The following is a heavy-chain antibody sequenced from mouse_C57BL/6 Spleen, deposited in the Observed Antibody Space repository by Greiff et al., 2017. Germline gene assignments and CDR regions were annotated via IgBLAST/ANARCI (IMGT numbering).Heavy chain of an antibody. J-gene: IGHJ3*01. CDR2: IYPGSGST. CDR1: VSTFPSYW. V-gene: IGHV1-55*01. D-gene: IGHD2-5*01. Sequence: VKLQASVAELVQPWASVTLSFNASVSTFPSYWLTWVQQRPGQGLEWLGDIYPGSGSTNNNEKFKSKATLTVDTSSSTAYMQLSSLTSEDSAVYYCARELYYSNSWFAYWGQGTLVTVSA. CDR3: ARELYYSNSWFAY.